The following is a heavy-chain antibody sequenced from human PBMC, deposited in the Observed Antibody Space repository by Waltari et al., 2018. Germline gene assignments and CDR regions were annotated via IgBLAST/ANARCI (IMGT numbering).Heavy chain of an antibody. CDR3: ASDCSSTSCYPYFQH. CDR1: GGSISSSSYS. D-gene: IGHD2-2*01. CDR2: IYYRGST. Sequence: QLQLQESGPGLVTPSETLSLTCTVSGGSISSSSYSWGWIRQPPGKGLEWIGSIYYRGSTYYNPALKSRVTISVDTSKNQFSLKLSSVTAADTAVYYCASDCSSTSCYPYFQHWGQGTLVTVSS. J-gene: IGHJ1*01. V-gene: IGHV4-39*01.